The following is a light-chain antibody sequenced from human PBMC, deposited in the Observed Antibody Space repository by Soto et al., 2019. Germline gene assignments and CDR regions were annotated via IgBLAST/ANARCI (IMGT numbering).Light chain of an antibody. CDR2: DVS. CDR1: SSDVGGYNY. Sequence: QSALTQPASVSGSPGQSITISCTGTSSDVGGYNYVSWYQQHPGKAPELMIYDVSNRPSGVSNRFSGSKSGNTASLTISGLQAEDEADYYCSSYTSSSTQVFGTGTKLTVL. CDR3: SSYTSSSTQV. V-gene: IGLV2-14*03. J-gene: IGLJ1*01.